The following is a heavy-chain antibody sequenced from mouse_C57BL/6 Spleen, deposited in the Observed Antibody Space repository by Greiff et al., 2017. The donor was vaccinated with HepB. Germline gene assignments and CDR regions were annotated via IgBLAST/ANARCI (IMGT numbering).Heavy chain of an antibody. CDR1: GFTFSDYG. J-gene: IGHJ1*03. D-gene: IGHD1-1*01. V-gene: IGHV5-17*01. CDR2: ISSGSSTI. CDR3: ARTYYYGSSYYWYFDV. Sequence: EVQLVESGGGLVKPGGSLKLSCAASGFTFSDYGMHWVRQAPEKGLEWVAYISSGSSTIYYADTVKGRFTISRDNAKNTLFLQMTSLRSEDTAMYYCARTYYYGSSYYWYFDVWGTGTTVTVSS.